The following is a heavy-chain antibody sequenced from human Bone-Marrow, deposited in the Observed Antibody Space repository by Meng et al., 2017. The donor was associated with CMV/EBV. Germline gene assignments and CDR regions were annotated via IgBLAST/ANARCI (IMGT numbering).Heavy chain of an antibody. Sequence: ASVKVSCKASGYTFTGYYMHWVRQAPGQGLEWMGWINPNSGGTNYAQKFQGRVTMTRDTSISTAYMELSRLRSDDTAVYYCARTIAGTTGEKDCWGQGTLVTVSS. CDR2: INPNSGGT. D-gene: IGHD1-7*01. J-gene: IGHJ4*02. V-gene: IGHV1-2*02. CDR1: GYTFTGYY. CDR3: ARTIAGTTGEKDC.